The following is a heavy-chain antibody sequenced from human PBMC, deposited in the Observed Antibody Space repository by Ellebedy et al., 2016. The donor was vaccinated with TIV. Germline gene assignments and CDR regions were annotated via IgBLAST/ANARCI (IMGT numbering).Heavy chain of an antibody. V-gene: IGHV3-23*01. D-gene: IGHD1-1*01. Sequence: GGSLRLSCAASGFTFSNYAMSWVRRSPGKGLDWVSLISGNGEYTSYADSVTGRFTISRDNSKNTLYLQMNSLRAEDTAVYYCASSTTTPGAFDYWGQGTLVTVSS. CDR1: GFTFSNYA. CDR2: ISGNGEYT. CDR3: ASSTTTPGAFDY. J-gene: IGHJ4*02.